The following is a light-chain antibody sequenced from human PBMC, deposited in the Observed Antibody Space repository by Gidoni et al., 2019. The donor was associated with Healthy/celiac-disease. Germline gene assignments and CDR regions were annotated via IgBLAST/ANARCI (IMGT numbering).Light chain of an antibody. CDR3: QKYNSAPWT. CDR2: AAS. J-gene: IGKJ1*01. CDR1: QGISNY. V-gene: IGKV1-27*01. Sequence: DIQMTQSPSSLSASVGDRVTITCRASQGISNYLAWYQQKPGKVPKLLIYAASTLQSGVLSRFSGSGSGTDFTLTISSLQPEDVATYYCQKYNSAPWTFXXXTKVEIK.